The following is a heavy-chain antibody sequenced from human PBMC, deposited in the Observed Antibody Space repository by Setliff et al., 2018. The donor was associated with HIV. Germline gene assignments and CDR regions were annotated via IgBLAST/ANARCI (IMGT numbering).Heavy chain of an antibody. J-gene: IGHJ4*02. CDR1: GGSISSYY. V-gene: IGHV4-59*01. Sequence: SETLSLTCIVSGGSISSYYWSWIRQPPGKGLEWIGYIYYSGSTNYNPSLKNRVTISIDTSKKQFSLNLSSVTDADTAVYYCARDAGGSVGNYYFDYWGQGTLVTVSS. CDR3: ARDAGGSVGNYYFDY. D-gene: IGHD2-15*01. CDR2: IYYSGST.